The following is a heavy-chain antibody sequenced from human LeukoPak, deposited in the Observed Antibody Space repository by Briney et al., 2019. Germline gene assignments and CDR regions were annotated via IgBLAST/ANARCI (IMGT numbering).Heavy chain of an antibody. Sequence: GGSLRLSCAASGFTFSSYAMSWVRQAPEKGLEWVSTISGSGGGTYYADSVKGRFTISRDNSKNTMYLQMNSLRAEDTAVYYCAKGGKWDVTPFDYWGQGTLVTVSS. D-gene: IGHD1-26*01. J-gene: IGHJ4*02. V-gene: IGHV3-23*01. CDR3: AKGGKWDVTPFDY. CDR1: GFTFSSYA. CDR2: ISGSGGGT.